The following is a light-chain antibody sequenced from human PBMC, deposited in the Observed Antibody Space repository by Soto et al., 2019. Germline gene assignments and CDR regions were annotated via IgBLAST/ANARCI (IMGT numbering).Light chain of an antibody. CDR2: GSS. Sequence: EVVLTQSPGTLSLSPGERATLSCRASQSVSNNYFAWYQQKPGQAPRLLIFGSSDRATGIPDRFSGSGSGTDFALPISRLEPEDFAVYYCPQYGSSPPYTFGQGTKLEIK. V-gene: IGKV3-20*01. CDR1: QSVSNNY. J-gene: IGKJ2*01. CDR3: PQYGSSPPYT.